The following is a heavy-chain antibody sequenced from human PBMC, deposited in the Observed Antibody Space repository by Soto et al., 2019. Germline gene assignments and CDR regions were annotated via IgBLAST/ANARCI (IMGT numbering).Heavy chain of an antibody. CDR2: ISYDGTNT. CDR1: GFIFSTFT. Sequence: GGSLRLSCAASGFIFSTFTMHWVRQAPGKGLEWVAVISYDGTNTYYADSVKGRFTISRDNSKNTLYLQMNSLRAEDTAVYYCARDIVSPYYYYGMDVWGQGTTVTVSS. V-gene: IGHV3-30-3*01. CDR3: ARDIVSPYYYYGMDV. D-gene: IGHD1-26*01. J-gene: IGHJ6*02.